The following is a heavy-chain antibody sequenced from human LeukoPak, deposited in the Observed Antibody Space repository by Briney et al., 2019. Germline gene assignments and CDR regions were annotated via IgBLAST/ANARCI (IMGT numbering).Heavy chain of an antibody. V-gene: IGHV3-21*01. D-gene: IGHD6-19*01. Sequence: PGGPLRLSCAASGFTFSNYAMNWVRQAPGKGLECVSSISSTSSHTYFADSLKGRFTISRDNARNSLYLQLNSLRADDTAVYYCATDSPVAGSKALDYWGQGALVTVSS. CDR1: GFTFSNYA. CDR2: ISSTSSHT. J-gene: IGHJ4*02. CDR3: ATDSPVAGSKALDY.